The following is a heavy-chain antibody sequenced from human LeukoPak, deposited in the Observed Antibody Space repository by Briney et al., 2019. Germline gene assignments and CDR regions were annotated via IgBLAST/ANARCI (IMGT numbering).Heavy chain of an antibody. CDR2: INHSGST. CDR1: GGSFSGYY. Sequence: SETLSLICAVYGGSFSGYYWSWIRQPPGKGLEWIGEINHSGSTNYNPSLKSRVTISVDTSKNQFSLKLSSVTAADTAVYYCARGRYSSSWTPHYWGQGTLVTVSS. D-gene: IGHD6-13*01. CDR3: ARGRYSSSWTPHY. V-gene: IGHV4-34*01. J-gene: IGHJ4*02.